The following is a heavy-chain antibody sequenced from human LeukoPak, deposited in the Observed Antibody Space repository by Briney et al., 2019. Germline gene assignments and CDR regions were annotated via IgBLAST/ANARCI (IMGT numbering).Heavy chain of an antibody. CDR2: LYFRGNT. CDR1: GGSISINSYY. V-gene: IGHV4-39*07. CDR3: AREPFSGSYFYYFDY. Sequence: SETLSLTCSVSGGSISINSYYWDWIRQSPGKGLEWLGSLYFRGNTYYNPSLKSRVTMSVDTSKNQFSLKLSSVTAADTAVYYCAREPFSGSYFYYFDYWGQGTLVTVSS. D-gene: IGHD1-26*01. J-gene: IGHJ4*02.